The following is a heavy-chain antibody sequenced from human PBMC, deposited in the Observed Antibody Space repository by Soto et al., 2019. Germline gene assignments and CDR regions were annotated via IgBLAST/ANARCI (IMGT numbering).Heavy chain of an antibody. CDR1: GFTFSDYY. J-gene: IGHJ5*02. V-gene: IGHV3-11*01. Sequence: GGSLRLSCAASGFTFSDYYMSWIRQAPGKGLEWVSYISSSGSTIYYADSVKGRFTISRDNAKNSLYLQMNSLRAEDTAVYYCARDLGVAMDSGWYRSPNWFDPWGQGTLVTVSS. CDR2: ISSSGSTI. CDR3: ARDLGVAMDSGWYRSPNWFDP. D-gene: IGHD6-19*01.